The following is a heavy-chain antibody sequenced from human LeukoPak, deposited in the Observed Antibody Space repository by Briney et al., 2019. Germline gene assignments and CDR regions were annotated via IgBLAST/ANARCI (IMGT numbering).Heavy chain of an antibody. Sequence: SVKVSCKASGGTFSSYAISWVRQAPGQGLEWMGGIIPIFGTANYAQKFQGRVTITADESTNTAYMELSSLRSEDTAVYYCARPYSSSSYYYGMDVWGQGTTVTVSS. CDR1: GGTFSSYA. V-gene: IGHV1-69*01. D-gene: IGHD6-6*01. CDR3: ARPYSSSSYYYGMDV. J-gene: IGHJ6*02. CDR2: IIPIFGTA.